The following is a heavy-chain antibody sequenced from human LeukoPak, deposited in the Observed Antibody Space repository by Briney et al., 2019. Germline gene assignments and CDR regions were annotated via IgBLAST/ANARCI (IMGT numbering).Heavy chain of an antibody. J-gene: IGHJ5*02. Sequence: PGRSLRLSCAASGFTFSSYGMHWVRQAPGKGLEWVAVISYDGSNKYYADSVKGRFTISRDNSKNTLYVQMNSLRAEDTAVYYCAMVVAARQGTIDPWGQGTLVTISS. V-gene: IGHV3-30*03. CDR2: ISYDGSNK. D-gene: IGHD6-6*01. CDR1: GFTFSSYG. CDR3: AMVVAARQGTIDP.